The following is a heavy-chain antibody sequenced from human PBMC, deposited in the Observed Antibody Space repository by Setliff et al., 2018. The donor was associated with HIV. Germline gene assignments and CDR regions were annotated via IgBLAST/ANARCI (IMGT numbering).Heavy chain of an antibody. CDR1: GFTFSAYA. V-gene: IGHV3-23*01. CDR3: AKAWGSGYPSFESALMFDV. D-gene: IGHD3-3*01. CDR2: TTSNGRIT. J-gene: IGHJ4*02. Sequence: SLKISCAASGFTFSAYAMTWVRRAPGRGLEWVSATTSNGRITDYAESARGRFTLSRDNSGNTLYLQMTSLRAEDTAIYYCAKAWGSGYPSFESALMFDVWGQGTLVTVSS.